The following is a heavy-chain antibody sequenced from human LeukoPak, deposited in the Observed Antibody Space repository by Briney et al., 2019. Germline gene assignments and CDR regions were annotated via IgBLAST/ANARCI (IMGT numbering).Heavy chain of an antibody. CDR2: INPNSGGT. J-gene: IGHJ6*03. D-gene: IGHD6-13*01. V-gene: IGHV1-2*02. CDR3: ARTYSSSSKYYYMDV. CDR1: GYTFTGYY. Sequence: ASVKVSCKASGYTFTGYYMHWVRQAPGQGLEWMGWINPNSGGTNYAQKFQGRVTMTRDTSISTAYMELSRLRSDDTAVYYCARTYSSSSKYYYMDVWGKGTTVTVSS.